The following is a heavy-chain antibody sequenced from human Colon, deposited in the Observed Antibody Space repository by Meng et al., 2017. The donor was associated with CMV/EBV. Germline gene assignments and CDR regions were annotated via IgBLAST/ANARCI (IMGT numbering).Heavy chain of an antibody. Sequence: QGLLGQLGAEVKKPGASGKVSCKASGYTFTGYFMYWVRQAPGQGLEWLGVINPITGGTNYAQKFQGRVTMTRDTSMNTAYMELSRLRSDDTAVYYCASLSGGDFDYWGQGTLVTVSS. D-gene: IGHD1-26*01. V-gene: IGHV1-2*02. J-gene: IGHJ4*02. CDR2: INPITGGT. CDR1: GYTFTGYF. CDR3: ASLSGGDFDY.